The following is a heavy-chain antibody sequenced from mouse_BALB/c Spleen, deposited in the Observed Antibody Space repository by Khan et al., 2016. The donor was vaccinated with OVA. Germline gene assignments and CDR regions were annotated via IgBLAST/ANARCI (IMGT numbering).Heavy chain of an antibody. CDR3: ARGYYGDPFAY. CDR2: ISDGGSYT. J-gene: IGHJ3*01. D-gene: IGHD2-13*01. Sequence: EVELVESGGGLVKPGGSLKLSCAASGFTFSDYYMYWVRQTPEKRLEWVATISDGGSYTYYPDSVKGRFTISRDDAKNNLYLQMSSLKSEDTARYYWARGYYGDPFAYWGQGTLVTISA. V-gene: IGHV5-4*02. CDR1: GFTFSDYY.